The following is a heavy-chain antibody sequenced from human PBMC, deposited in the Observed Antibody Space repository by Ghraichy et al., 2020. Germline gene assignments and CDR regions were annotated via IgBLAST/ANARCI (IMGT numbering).Heavy chain of an antibody. CDR1: GYTFTGYY. CDR3: ARDHSGSYGGRAFDI. D-gene: IGHD1-26*01. Sequence: ASVKVSCKASGYTFTGYYMHWVRQAPGQGLEWMGWINPNSGGTNYAQKFQGRVTMTRDTSISTAYMELSRLRSDDTAVYYCARDHSGSYGGRAFDIWGQGTMVTVSS. CDR2: INPNSGGT. V-gene: IGHV1-2*02. J-gene: IGHJ3*02.